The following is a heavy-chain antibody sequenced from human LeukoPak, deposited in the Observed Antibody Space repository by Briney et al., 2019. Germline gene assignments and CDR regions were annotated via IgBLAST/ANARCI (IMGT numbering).Heavy chain of an antibody. CDR3: ARLGDSSSWYLNYYYMDV. CDR2: ISSSSSYI. V-gene: IGHV3-21*01. J-gene: IGHJ6*03. D-gene: IGHD6-13*01. CDR1: GFTFSSYA. Sequence: GGSLRLSCAASGFTFSSYAMHWVRQAPGKGLEWVPSISSSSSYIYYADSVKGRFTISRDNAKNSLYLQMNSLRAEDTAVYYCARLGDSSSWYLNYYYMDVWGKGTTVTVSS.